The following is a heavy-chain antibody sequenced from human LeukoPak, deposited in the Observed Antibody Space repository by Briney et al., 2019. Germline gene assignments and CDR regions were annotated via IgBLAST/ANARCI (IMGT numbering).Heavy chain of an antibody. CDR2: IYSGGST. D-gene: IGHD3-22*01. J-gene: IGHJ3*02. Sequence: GGSLRLSCAASGFTFSGYAMNWVRQAPGKGLEWVSVIYSGGSTYYADSVKGRFTISRDNSKNTLYLQMNSLRAEDTAVYYCARERIVSDAFDIWGQGTMVTVSS. CDR3: ARERIVSDAFDI. CDR1: GFTFSGYA. V-gene: IGHV3-53*01.